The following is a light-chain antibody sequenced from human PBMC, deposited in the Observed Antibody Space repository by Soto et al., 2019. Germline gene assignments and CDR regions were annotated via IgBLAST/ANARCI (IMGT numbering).Light chain of an antibody. Sequence: EIVMTQSPGTLSLSPGERATLSCRASQNISSYLIWYQQKPGQAPRLLIYDVSNRATGIPARFSGSGSGTDFTLTISSLEPEDLAVYYCQQRSNWPRTFGQGTKVDIK. CDR3: QQRSNWPRT. CDR2: DVS. J-gene: IGKJ1*01. CDR1: QNISSY. V-gene: IGKV3-11*01.